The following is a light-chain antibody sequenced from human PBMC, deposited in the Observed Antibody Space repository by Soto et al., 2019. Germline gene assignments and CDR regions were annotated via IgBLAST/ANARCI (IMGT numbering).Light chain of an antibody. CDR3: HQYYSTQWT. CDR1: QSILYSSNNKNY. CDR2: WAS. V-gene: IGKV4-1*01. J-gene: IGKJ1*01. Sequence: DIVMTQSPDSLAVSLGERATINCKSSQSILYSSNNKNYLAWYQQEPGQPPKLLIYWASTRESGVPDRFSGSGSGTDFTLTISSLQAEDVAVYYCHQYYSTQWTFGQGTKVEIK.